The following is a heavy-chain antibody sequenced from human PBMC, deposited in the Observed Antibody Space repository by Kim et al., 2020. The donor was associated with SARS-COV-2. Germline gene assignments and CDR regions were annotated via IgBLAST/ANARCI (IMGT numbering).Heavy chain of an antibody. J-gene: IGHJ4*02. V-gene: IGHV3-23*01. D-gene: IGHD2-15*01. CDR2: IPTGGGSP. CDR3: AKDRGGGYHNCGLDF. Sequence: GGTLRLSCAASGFTFSSYAMSWVRQAPGKGLECVSAIPTGGGSPLFADSVKGRFTITRDDSRNILYLQMNSLSAEDTDVYYCAKDRGGGYHNCGLDFWGQGTLVTVSS. CDR1: GFTFSSYA.